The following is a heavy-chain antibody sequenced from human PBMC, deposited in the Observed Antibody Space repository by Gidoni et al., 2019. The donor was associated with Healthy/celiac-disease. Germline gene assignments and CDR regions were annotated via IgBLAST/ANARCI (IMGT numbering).Heavy chain of an antibody. Sequence: EVQLVESGGGLVKPGGSMRLACAASGFTFSSYSMNWVRQAPGKGLEWVSSIISSSSYIYYADSVKGRFTISRDNAKNSLYLQMNSLRAEDTAVYYCARERPTVTTEDYWGQGTLVTVSS. CDR1: GFTFSSYS. CDR3: ARERPTVTTEDY. CDR2: IISSSSYI. V-gene: IGHV3-21*01. J-gene: IGHJ4*02. D-gene: IGHD4-17*01.